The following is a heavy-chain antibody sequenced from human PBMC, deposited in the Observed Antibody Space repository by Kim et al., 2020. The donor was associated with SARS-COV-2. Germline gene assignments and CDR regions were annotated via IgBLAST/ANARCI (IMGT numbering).Heavy chain of an antibody. CDR3: ARVSSGSMADY. CDR2: T. V-gene: IGHV4-59*01. J-gene: IGHJ4*02. Sequence: TNSNPSLKSRVTVSVDTSKNQFSLKLSSVTAADTAVYYCARVSSGSMADYWGQGTLVTVSS. D-gene: IGHD1-26*01.